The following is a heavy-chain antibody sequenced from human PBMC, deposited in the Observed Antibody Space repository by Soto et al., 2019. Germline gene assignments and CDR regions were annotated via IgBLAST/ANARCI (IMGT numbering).Heavy chain of an antibody. CDR3: ARPEYSSSSYGMDV. D-gene: IGHD6-6*01. CDR1: GFTFSSYS. Sequence: EVQLVESGGGLVQPGGSLRLSCAASGFTFSSYSMNWVRQAPGKGLEWVSYISSSSSTIYYADSVKGRFTISRDNAKKSLYLQRTSLRDEDTAVYYCARPEYSSSSYGMDVWGQGTTGSAS. CDR2: ISSSSSTI. J-gene: IGHJ6*02. V-gene: IGHV3-48*02.